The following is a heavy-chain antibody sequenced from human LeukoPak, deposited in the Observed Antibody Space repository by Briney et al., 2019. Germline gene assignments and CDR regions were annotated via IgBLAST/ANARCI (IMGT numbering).Heavy chain of an antibody. CDR3: ARETSRIIYY. CDR1: GYSISSGYY. V-gene: IGHV4-38-2*02. Sequence: SETLSLTCTVSGYSISSGYYWGWIRQPPGKGLEWIANVYHNGNTFYSPSLKSRVTISVDTSNNQFSLTLTSVTAADTAVYFCARETSRIIYYWGQGMLVTVSS. J-gene: IGHJ4*02. CDR2: VYHNGNT.